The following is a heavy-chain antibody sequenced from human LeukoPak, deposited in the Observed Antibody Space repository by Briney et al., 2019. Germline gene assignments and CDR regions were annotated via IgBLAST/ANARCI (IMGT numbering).Heavy chain of an antibody. D-gene: IGHD3-16*01. Sequence: GGSLTLSCAASGFTFSTYSMNWVRQAPGKGLEWLSYISGSSITIYYADSVKGRFTISRDNPKNSLYLQMNSLKDEDTAIYFCARDMGGAAATDGFDIWGQGTMVTVSS. CDR2: ISGSSITI. J-gene: IGHJ3*02. CDR3: ARDMGGAAATDGFDI. CDR1: GFTFSTYS. V-gene: IGHV3-48*02.